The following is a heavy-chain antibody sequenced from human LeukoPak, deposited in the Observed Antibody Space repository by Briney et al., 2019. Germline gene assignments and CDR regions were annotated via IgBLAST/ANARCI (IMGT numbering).Heavy chain of an antibody. CDR1: GFTLSTYS. Sequence: PGGSLRLSCVISGFTLSTYSMNWVRQAPGKGLEWVSYISSSSSTIYHADSVKGRFTISRGNAKNSLYLQMNSLRDEDTAVYYCARDRVVGATHYFDYWGQGTLVTVSS. V-gene: IGHV3-48*02. CDR2: ISSSSSTI. J-gene: IGHJ4*02. CDR3: ARDRVVGATHYFDY. D-gene: IGHD1-26*01.